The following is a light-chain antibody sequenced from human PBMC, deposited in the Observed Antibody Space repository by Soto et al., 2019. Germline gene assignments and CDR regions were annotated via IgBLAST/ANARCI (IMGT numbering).Light chain of an antibody. J-gene: IGKJ4*01. V-gene: IGKV3-15*01. CDR2: GAS. CDR3: QQFSSYPLT. Sequence: DKEMTQSPATLSVSAGERATLSCRSSQSVASYLAWYQQKPGQTPRLLMYGASTRATGFPARFSGSGSGTDFTLTISRLEPEDFAAYYCQQFSSYPLTFGGGTKVDIK. CDR1: QSVASY.